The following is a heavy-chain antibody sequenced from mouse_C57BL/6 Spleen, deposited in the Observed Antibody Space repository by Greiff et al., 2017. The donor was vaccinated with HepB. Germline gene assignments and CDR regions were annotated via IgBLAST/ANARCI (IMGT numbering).Heavy chain of an antibody. CDR3: ARKRGYGYGFAY. D-gene: IGHD2-2*01. CDR2: IDPSDSYT. CDR1: GYTFTSYW. V-gene: IGHV1-50*01. Sequence: QVQLQQPGAELVKPGASVKLSCKASGYTFTSYWMQWVKQRPGQGLEWIGEIDPSDSYTNYNQKFKGKATLTVDPSSSTAYMQLSSLTSEDSAVYYCARKRGYGYGFAYWGQGTLVTVSA. J-gene: IGHJ3*01.